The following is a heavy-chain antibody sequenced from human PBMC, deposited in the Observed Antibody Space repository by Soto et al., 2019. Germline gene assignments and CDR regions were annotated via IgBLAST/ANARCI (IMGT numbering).Heavy chain of an antibody. Sequence: PVGSLRLSCAASGFTFSDYYMSWIRQAPGKGLEYISYISNGGSFIYYADSVKGRFTISRDTAKTSLYLQMNSLRAEDTALYYCARHRYYEGSVPGYGMDVWGQGTTVTVSS. V-gene: IGHV3-11*01. CDR2: ISNGGSFI. CDR3: ARHRYYEGSVPGYGMDV. CDR1: GFTFSDYY. D-gene: IGHD3-16*01. J-gene: IGHJ6*02.